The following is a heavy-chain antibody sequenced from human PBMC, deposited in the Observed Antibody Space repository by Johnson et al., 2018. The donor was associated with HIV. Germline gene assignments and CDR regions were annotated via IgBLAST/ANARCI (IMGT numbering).Heavy chain of an antibody. Sequence: VQLVESGGGLVQPGGSLRLSCAASGFTVSSNNMSWVRQAPGKGLEWVSVINSGGSTYYADSVKGRFTISRDNAKNSLYLQMNSLRAEDTAVYYCARAIAAAGTVGVDAFDIWGQGTMVTVSS. D-gene: IGHD6-13*01. J-gene: IGHJ3*02. CDR1: GFTVSSNN. CDR2: INSGGST. CDR3: ARAIAAAGTVGVDAFDI. V-gene: IGHV3-66*01.